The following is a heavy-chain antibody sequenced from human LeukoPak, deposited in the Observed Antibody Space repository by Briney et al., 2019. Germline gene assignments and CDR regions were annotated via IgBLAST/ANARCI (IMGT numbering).Heavy chain of an antibody. Sequence: ASVKVSCKASGYTFTSYDINWVRQATGQGLEWKGWMNPNSGNTGYAQKFQGRVTMTRNTSISTAYMELSSLRSEDTAVYYCARGDSEITMILSWGQGTLVTVSS. J-gene: IGHJ4*02. V-gene: IGHV1-8*01. CDR3: ARGDSEITMILS. CDR1: GYTFTSYD. CDR2: MNPNSGNT. D-gene: IGHD3-22*01.